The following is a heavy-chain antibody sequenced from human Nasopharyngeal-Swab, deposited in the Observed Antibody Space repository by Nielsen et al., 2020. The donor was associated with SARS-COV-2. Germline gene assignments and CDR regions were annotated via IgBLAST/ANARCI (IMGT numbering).Heavy chain of an antibody. J-gene: IGHJ1*01. CDR3: ARHGVLGYSYGIEYFQH. V-gene: IGHV5-51*01. CDR2: IYPGDSDT. CDR1: GYSFTSYW. D-gene: IGHD5-18*01. Sequence: KVSCKGSGYSFTSYWIGWVRQMPGKGLEWMGIIYPGDSDTRYSPSFQGQVTISADKSISTAYLQWSSLKASDTAMYYCARHGVLGYSYGIEYFQHWGQGTLVTVSS.